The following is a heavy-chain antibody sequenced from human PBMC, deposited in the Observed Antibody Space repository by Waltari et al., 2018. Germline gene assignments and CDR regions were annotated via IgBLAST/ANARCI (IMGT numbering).Heavy chain of an antibody. CDR1: GYSISSAYF. CDR2: VHHSGST. Sequence: QVQLQESGPGLVKPSETLSLTCTVSGYSISSAYFWGWIRQPPGKGLEWIGSVHHSGSTYYYTSLQSRVTISVDTTRGQVSLKLSSVTAADTAVYYCAKSLYTGSVSYMLTDVWGLGTLVTVSS. CDR3: AKSLYTGSVSYMLTDV. D-gene: IGHD2-8*02. J-gene: IGHJ4*02. V-gene: IGHV4-38-2*02.